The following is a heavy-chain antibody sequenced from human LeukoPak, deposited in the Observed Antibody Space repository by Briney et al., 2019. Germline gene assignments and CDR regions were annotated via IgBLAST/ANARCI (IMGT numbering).Heavy chain of an antibody. CDR2: IYYSGST. Sequence: SETLSLTCTVSGGSISSYYWSWMRQPPGKGLEWIGYIYYSGSTNFNPSLKSRVTISVDTSKNQFSLKLSSVTAADTAVYYCARGGHDYGDSTTFYNWFDPWGQGTLVTVSS. CDR3: ARGGHDYGDSTTFYNWFDP. D-gene: IGHD4-17*01. J-gene: IGHJ5*02. CDR1: GGSISSYY. V-gene: IGHV4-59*01.